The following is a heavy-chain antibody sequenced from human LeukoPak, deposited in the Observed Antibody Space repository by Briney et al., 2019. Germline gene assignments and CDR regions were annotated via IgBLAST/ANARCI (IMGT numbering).Heavy chain of an antibody. Sequence: TGGSLRLSCAASGFSFSSYGMHWVRQAPGKGLEWVAVIWYDGGNKCYADSVMGRFTISRDNSKNTLYLQMNSLRAEDTAVYYCARDVQSQLRYFDWLLNSWGQGTLVTVSS. CDR1: GFSFSSYG. CDR2: IWYDGGNK. CDR3: ARDVQSQLRYFDWLLNS. V-gene: IGHV3-33*01. D-gene: IGHD3-9*01. J-gene: IGHJ4*02.